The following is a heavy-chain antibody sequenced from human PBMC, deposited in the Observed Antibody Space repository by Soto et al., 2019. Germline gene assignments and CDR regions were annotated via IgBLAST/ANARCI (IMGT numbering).Heavy chain of an antibody. CDR1: GFTFNSNA. V-gene: IGHV3-23*01. CDR3: AKQAGSSSDHFDY. CDR2: ISGGGATP. Sequence: GGSLRLSCVASGFTFNSNAMSWVRQAPGKGLEWVSGISGGGATPKYADSVKGRFTISRDNSKNTLYLQVNSLRAEDTAVYYCAKQAGSSSDHFDYWGQGTLVTVS. J-gene: IGHJ4*02. D-gene: IGHD6-19*01.